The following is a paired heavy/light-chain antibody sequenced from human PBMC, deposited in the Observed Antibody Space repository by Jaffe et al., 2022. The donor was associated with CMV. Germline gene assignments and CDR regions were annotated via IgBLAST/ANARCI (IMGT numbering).Heavy chain of an antibody. V-gene: IGHV3-21*01. Sequence: EVQLVESGGGLVKPGGSLRLSCVASGFTFRSYSMNWVRQAPGKGLEWVASIDNISRKIHYADSVEGRVTISRDNAKNSLFLQMNSLRAEDTAVYYCARDLGPLGDYGANWGYYYYYGMDVWGQGTTVTVSS. D-gene: IGHD4-17*01. CDR2: IDNISRKI. J-gene: IGHJ6*02. CDR1: GFTFRSYS. CDR3: ARDLGPLGDYGANWGYYYYYGMDV.
Light chain of an antibody. V-gene: IGKV3-15*01. CDR1: QSISSN. J-gene: IGKJ1*01. CDR3: QQSNNWPQT. Sequence: EIVMTQSPATLTVSPGERATFSCRASQSISSNLAWYQQKPGQAPRLLIYSASTRATGIPARFSGSGSGTEFTLTISSLQSEDIAVYYCQQSNNWPQTFGQGTKVEIK. CDR2: SAS.